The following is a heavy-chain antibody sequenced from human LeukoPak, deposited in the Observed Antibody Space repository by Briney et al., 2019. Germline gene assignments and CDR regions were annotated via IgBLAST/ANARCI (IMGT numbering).Heavy chain of an antibody. D-gene: IGHD6-19*01. V-gene: IGHV3-13*01. CDR3: ARAAGSSGWYKVAFDI. CDR1: GFTFSSYD. CDR2: IGTAGDT. J-gene: IGHJ3*02. Sequence: PGGSLRLSCAASGFTFSSYDMHWVRQATGKGLEWVSAIGTAGDTYYLGSVKGRFTISRENAKNSLYLQMNSLRAGDTAVYYCARAAGSSGWYKVAFDIWGQGTMVTVSS.